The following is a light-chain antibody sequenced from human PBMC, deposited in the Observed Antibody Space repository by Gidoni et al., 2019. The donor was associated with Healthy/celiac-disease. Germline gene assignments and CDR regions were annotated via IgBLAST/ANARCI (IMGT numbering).Light chain of an antibody. CDR3: QQRSNWRGT. Sequence: EIVLTQSPATLSLSPGERATLSCRASQSVSSYSAWYQQKPGQAPRLLIYDASNRATGIPARFSGSGSGTDFTLTISSLEPEDFAVYYCQQRSNWRGTFGQGTKVEIK. CDR1: QSVSSY. V-gene: IGKV3-11*01. CDR2: DAS. J-gene: IGKJ1*01.